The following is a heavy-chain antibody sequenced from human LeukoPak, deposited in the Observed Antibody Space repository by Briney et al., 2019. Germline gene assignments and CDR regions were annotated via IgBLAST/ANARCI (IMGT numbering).Heavy chain of an antibody. D-gene: IGHD2-2*01. J-gene: IGHJ4*02. CDR3: ARDCSSTSCLYYFDY. Sequence: ASVKVSCKASGYTFTSYGISWVRQAPGQGLEWMGWISAYNGNTNHAQELQGRVTMTTDTSTSTAYMELRSLRSDDTAVCYCARDCSSTSCLYYFDYWGQGTLVTVSS. CDR2: ISAYNGNT. CDR1: GYTFTSYG. V-gene: IGHV1-18*01.